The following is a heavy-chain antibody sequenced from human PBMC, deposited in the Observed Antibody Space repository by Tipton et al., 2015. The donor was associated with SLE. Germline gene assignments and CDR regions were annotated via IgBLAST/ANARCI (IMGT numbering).Heavy chain of an antibody. Sequence: TLSLTCTVSGRSISSNYWSWIRQPAGKGLVWIGRIYTSGSTNYNPSLKSRVTMSADTSKNQFSLKLNSVTAADTAVYYCARYHSSSWYLDYWGQGTLVTVSA. V-gene: IGHV4-4*07. D-gene: IGHD6-13*01. CDR2: IYTSGST. J-gene: IGHJ4*02. CDR1: GRSISSNY. CDR3: ARYHSSSWYLDY.